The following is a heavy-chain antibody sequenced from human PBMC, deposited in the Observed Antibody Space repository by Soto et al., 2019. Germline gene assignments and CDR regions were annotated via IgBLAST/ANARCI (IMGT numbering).Heavy chain of an antibody. CDR3: ARDGDFWSTSTLNNWFDP. CDR2: VYYSGSS. CDR1: GDSISGGASF. D-gene: IGHD3-3*01. V-gene: IGHV4-30-4*01. Sequence: QVQLQESGPGLVKPSETLSLTCTVSGDSISGGASFWSWIRQPPGKGLEWIANVYYSGSSYYNPSLKSRLTISVDTTKNQFSLQLKSMTAADTAVYYCARDGDFWSTSTLNNWFDPWGQGTLVTVSS. J-gene: IGHJ5*02.